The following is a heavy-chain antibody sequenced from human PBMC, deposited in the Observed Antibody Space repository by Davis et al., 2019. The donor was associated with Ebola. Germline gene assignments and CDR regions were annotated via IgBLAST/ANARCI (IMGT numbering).Heavy chain of an antibody. CDR3: AKDLGTSGVFDI. Sequence: GESLKISCAASGFTFDDYAMSWVRQAPGKGLEWVSGINWNGGSTGYADSVKGRFTISRDNAKSSLYLQMNSLRAEDTAVYYCAKDLGTSGVFDIWGQGAVVTVSS. CDR2: INWNGGST. D-gene: IGHD1-7*01. J-gene: IGHJ3*02. CDR1: GFTFDDYA. V-gene: IGHV3-20*04.